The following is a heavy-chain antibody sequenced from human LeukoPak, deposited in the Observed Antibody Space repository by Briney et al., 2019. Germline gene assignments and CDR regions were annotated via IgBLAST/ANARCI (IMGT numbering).Heavy chain of an antibody. D-gene: IGHD4-11*01. J-gene: IGHJ4*02. CDR2: INPSGGST. Sequence: ASVKVSGKASGYIFITHYMHWVRQAAGQGGEWMGIINPSGGSTSYAQKFQGRVTMTRDTSTSTVYMELSSLRSEDTAVYYCARGYSNYLDYWGQGTLVTVSS. V-gene: IGHV1-46*01. CDR1: GYIFITHY. CDR3: ARGYSNYLDY.